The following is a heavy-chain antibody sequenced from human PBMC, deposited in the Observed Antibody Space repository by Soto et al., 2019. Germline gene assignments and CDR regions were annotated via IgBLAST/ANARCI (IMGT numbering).Heavy chain of an antibody. CDR3: ARDIMAAAPDY. CDR1: GYTFTSYA. J-gene: IGHJ4*02. V-gene: IGHV1-3*01. CDR2: INAGNGNT. D-gene: IGHD6-13*01. Sequence: GPSVKVSCKASGYTFTSYAMHWVRQAPGQRLEWMGWINAGNGNTKYSQKFQGRVTITRDTSASTAYMELSSLGSEDTAVYYCARDIMAAAPDYWGQGTLVTVSS.